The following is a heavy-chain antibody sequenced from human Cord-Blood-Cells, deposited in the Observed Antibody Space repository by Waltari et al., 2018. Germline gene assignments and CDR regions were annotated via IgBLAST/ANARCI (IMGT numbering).Heavy chain of an antibody. V-gene: IGHV3-30*18. J-gene: IGHJ4*02. CDR3: AKGGDYFDY. CDR1: GFTFSSYG. CDR2: ISYDGSNK. Sequence: AASGFTFSSYGMHWVRQAPGKGLEWVAVISYDGSNKYYADSVKGRFTISRDNSKNTLYLQMNSLRAEDTAVYYCAKGGDYFDYWGQGTLVTVSS.